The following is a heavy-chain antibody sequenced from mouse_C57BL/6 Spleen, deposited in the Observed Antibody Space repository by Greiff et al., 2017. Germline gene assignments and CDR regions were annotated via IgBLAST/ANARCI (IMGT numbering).Heavy chain of an antibody. Sequence: QVQLQQPGAELVKPGASVKLSCKASGYTFTSYWMHWVKQRPGQGLEWIGMFHPNSGSTNYNEKFKSKATLTVDKSSSTAYMQLSSLTSEDSAVYYCAIPDGYYSAMDYWGQGTSVTVSS. CDR2: FHPNSGST. CDR3: AIPDGYYSAMDY. D-gene: IGHD2-3*01. J-gene: IGHJ4*01. CDR1: GYTFTSYW. V-gene: IGHV1-64*01.